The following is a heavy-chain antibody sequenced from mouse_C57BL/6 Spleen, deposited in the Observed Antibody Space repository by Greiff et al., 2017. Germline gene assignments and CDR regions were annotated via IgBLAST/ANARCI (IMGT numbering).Heavy chain of an antibody. V-gene: IGHV5-9-1*02. CDR1: GFTFSSYA. D-gene: IGHD1-1*01. Sequence: EVQVVESGEGLVKPGGSLKLSCAASGFTFSSYAMSWVRQTPEKRLEWVAYISSGGDYSYYADTVKGRFTISRDNARNTLYLQMSSLKSEDTAMYYCTRGLFYGSLFWFAYWGQGTLVTVSA. CDR2: ISSGGDYS. CDR3: TRGLFYGSLFWFAY. J-gene: IGHJ3*01.